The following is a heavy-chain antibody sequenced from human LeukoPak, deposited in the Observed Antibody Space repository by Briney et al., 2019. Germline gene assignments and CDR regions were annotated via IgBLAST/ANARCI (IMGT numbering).Heavy chain of an antibody. CDR1: GGSFSGYY. CDR2: INHSGST. D-gene: IGHD3-9*01. J-gene: IGHJ4*02. V-gene: IGHV4-34*01. Sequence: SETLSLTCAVYGGSFSGYYWSWIRQPPGKGLEWIGEINHSGSTNYNPSLKSRVTISVDTSKNQFSLKLSSVTAADTAVYYCASSNYDILTGYLYYFDYWGQGTLVTVSS. CDR3: ASSNYDILTGYLYYFDY.